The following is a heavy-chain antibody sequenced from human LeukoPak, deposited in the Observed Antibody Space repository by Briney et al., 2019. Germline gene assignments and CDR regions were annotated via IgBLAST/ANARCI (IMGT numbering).Heavy chain of an antibody. J-gene: IGHJ5*02. V-gene: IGHV1-2*02. D-gene: IGHD2-15*01. CDR2: INPNTGGT. Sequence: EASVKVSCTASGFTFNAYYMHWVRQAPGQGLEWMGWINPNTGGTNYAQKFQGRVTMTRDTSISTAYMELSRLRSDDTAVYYCARRYCSGGGCLGWFVPWGQGTLVTVSS. CDR1: GFTFNAYY. CDR3: ARRYCSGGGCLGWFVP.